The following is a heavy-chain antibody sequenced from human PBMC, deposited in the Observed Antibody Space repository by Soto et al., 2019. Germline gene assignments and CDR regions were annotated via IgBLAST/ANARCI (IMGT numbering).Heavy chain of an antibody. CDR2: ISYDGSNG. Sequence: GGSLRLSCATSGFTFSSFGMHWVRQAPSKGLEWVAVISYDGSNGYYADSVKGRFSISRDNSKNTLFLQMSSLRAEDTAVYYCARGSCISTSCYAGKPYYGMDVWGQGTTVTVS. V-gene: IGHV3-30*03. CDR3: ARGSCISTSCYAGKPYYGMDV. J-gene: IGHJ6*02. D-gene: IGHD2-2*01. CDR1: GFTFSSFG.